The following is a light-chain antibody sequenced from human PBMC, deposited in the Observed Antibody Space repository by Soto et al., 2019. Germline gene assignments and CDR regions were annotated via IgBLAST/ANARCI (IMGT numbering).Light chain of an antibody. CDR3: CSFAGSDTPYL. CDR1: SSDIGNYDL. V-gene: IGLV2-23*02. CDR2: EVT. Sequence: QSALAQPASVSGSPGQSITISCAGTSSDIGNYDLVSWYQQVPGKAPKLIIYEVTKRPSGISDRFSGSKSGNTASLTISGLQPEDETTYYCCSFAGSDTPYLFGNGTKVTVL. J-gene: IGLJ1*01.